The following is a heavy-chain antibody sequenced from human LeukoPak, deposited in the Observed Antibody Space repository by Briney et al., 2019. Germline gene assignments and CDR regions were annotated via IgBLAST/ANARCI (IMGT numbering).Heavy chain of an antibody. Sequence: PGGSLRLSCSASGFTFISYAIHWVRQAPGKGLEYVSAISNNGGSKYYADSVKGRFTISKDNSKNTLYLQMSSLRAEDTAVYYCVKGGYSSSWSLFDYWGQGTLVTVSS. CDR3: VKGGYSSSWSLFDY. J-gene: IGHJ4*02. CDR2: ISNNGGSK. V-gene: IGHV3-64D*06. CDR1: GFTFISYA. D-gene: IGHD6-13*01.